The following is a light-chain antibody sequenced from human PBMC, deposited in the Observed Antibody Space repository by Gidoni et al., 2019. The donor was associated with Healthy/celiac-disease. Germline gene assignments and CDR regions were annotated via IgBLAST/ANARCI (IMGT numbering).Light chain of an antibody. J-gene: IGKJ3*01. CDR2: DAS. CDR3: QQYDNLPFT. CDR1: QDISNY. V-gene: IGKV1-33*01. Sequence: DIQMTQSPSSLSASVGDRVTITCQASQDISNYLNWYQQTPGKAPKLLIYDASYLETGVPSRFSGSGSGTDFTFTISILQPEDIATYYCQQYDNLPFTFGPGTKVDIK.